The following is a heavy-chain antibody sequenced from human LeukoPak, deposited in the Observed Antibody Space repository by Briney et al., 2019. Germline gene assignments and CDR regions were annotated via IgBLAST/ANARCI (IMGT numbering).Heavy chain of an antibody. CDR1: GGSMSSYY. CDR3: ARGRAYYDSTGYYH. Sequence: SETLSLTCTVSGGSMSSYYWTWIRQPPGKGLEWIGHIYYSGSTKYNPSLKSRVTISVDTSKNLFSLKLNSVTAADTAVYYCARGRAYYDSTGYYHWGQGTLVTVSS. CDR2: IYYSGST. J-gene: IGHJ5*02. V-gene: IGHV4-59*12. D-gene: IGHD3-22*01.